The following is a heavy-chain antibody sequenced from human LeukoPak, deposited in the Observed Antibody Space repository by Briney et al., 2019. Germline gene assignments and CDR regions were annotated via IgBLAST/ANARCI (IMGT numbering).Heavy chain of an antibody. CDR2: INHSGST. D-gene: IGHD5-12*01. V-gene: IGHV4-34*01. CDR1: GGSFSGYY. Sequence: SETLSLTCAVYGGSFSGYYWSWIHQPPGKGLEWIGEINHSGSTNYNPSLKSRVTISVDTSKNQFSLKLSSVTAADTAVYYSARGMGDSGFNFDYWGQGTLVTVSS. J-gene: IGHJ4*02. CDR3: ARGMGDSGFNFDY.